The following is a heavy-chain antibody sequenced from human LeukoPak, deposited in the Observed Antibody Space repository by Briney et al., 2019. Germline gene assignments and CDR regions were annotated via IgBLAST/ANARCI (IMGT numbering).Heavy chain of an antibody. J-gene: IGHJ4*02. D-gene: IGHD4-17*01. CDR2: ISSSGSTI. CDR3: ARDRTTVTVFDY. Sequence: PGGSLRLSCAASGFTFSSYEMNWVRQAPGKGLEWVAYISSSGSTIYYADSVKGRFTISRDNAKNTLYLQMNSLRADDTAVYYCARDRTTVTVFDYWGQGTLVTVSS. CDR1: GFTFSSYE. V-gene: IGHV3-48*03.